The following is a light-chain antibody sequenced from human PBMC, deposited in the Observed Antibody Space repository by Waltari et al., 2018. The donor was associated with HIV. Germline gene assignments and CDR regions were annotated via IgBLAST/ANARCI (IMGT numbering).Light chain of an antibody. V-gene: IGLV2-14*01. Sequence: QSALTQPASVSGSPGQTIPISCTETSSDVGVSNYVSWYQQHPGKAPKLIIFEVSIRPSGVSKRFSGSKSGNTASLTISGLQAEDDADYYCSSSTSSSTLIFGGGTKLTVL. CDR1: SSDVGVSNY. CDR3: SSSTSSSTLI. CDR2: EVS. J-gene: IGLJ2*01.